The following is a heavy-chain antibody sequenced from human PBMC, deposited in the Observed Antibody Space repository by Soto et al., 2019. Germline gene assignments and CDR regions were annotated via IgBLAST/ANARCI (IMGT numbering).Heavy chain of an antibody. CDR3: ARNEYYDFWSGRGAPRRHNRFDP. V-gene: IGHV4-34*01. J-gene: IGHJ5*02. D-gene: IGHD3-3*01. CDR2: INHSGST. Sequence: SETLSLTCAVYGGSFSGYYWSWIRQPPGKGLEWIGEINHSGSTNYNPSLKSRVTISVDTSKNQFSLKLSSVTAADTAVYYCARNEYYDFWSGRGAPRRHNRFDPWGQGTLVTVSS. CDR1: GGSFSGYY.